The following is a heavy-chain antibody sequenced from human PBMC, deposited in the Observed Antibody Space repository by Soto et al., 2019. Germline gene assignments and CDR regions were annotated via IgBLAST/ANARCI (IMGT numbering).Heavy chain of an antibody. J-gene: IGHJ4*02. CDR1: GGSISSGDYY. V-gene: IGHV4-30-4*01. D-gene: IGHD4-17*01. CDR3: AGMATVSTRNDY. CDR2: IYYSGST. Sequence: QVQLQESGPGLVKPSQTLSLTCTVSGGSISSGDYYWSWIRQPPGKGLECIGYIYYSGSTYYNPSLKSRVSIPLDTSKNQFSLKMSSVTASDTAVYYCAGMATVSTRNDYWGQGTLVTVSS.